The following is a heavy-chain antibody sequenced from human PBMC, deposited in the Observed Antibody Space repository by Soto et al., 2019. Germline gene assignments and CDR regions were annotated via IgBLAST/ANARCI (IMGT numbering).Heavy chain of an antibody. D-gene: IGHD1-1*01. CDR2: IDGGSGNT. Sequence: QVQLVQSGAEVKKPGASVKVSCKASGYTFTSYVIHWVRQAPGQGLEWMGGIDGGSGNTKYSPQIQGRVTVTRDTSASTAYMELSSLRSEDTAVYYCARDRVLNGLFDYWGQGTLVTVS. CDR3: ARDRVLNGLFDY. V-gene: IGHV1-3*01. CDR1: GYTFTSYV. J-gene: IGHJ4*02.